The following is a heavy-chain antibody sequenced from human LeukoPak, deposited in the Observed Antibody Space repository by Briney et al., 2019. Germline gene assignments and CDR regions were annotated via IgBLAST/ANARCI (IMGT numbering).Heavy chain of an antibody. V-gene: IGHV3-9*01. CDR1: GFTFDDYA. J-gene: IGHJ6*03. CDR2: ISWNSGSI. CDR3: AKDTGSTPGAHYYYYMDV. Sequence: GGSLRLSCAASGFTFDDYAMHWVRQVPGKGLGWVSGISWNSGSIGYADSVKGRFTISRDNAKKSLHLQMNSLRTEDTALYYCAKDTGSTPGAHYYYYMDVWGKGTTVTISS. D-gene: IGHD5/OR15-5a*01.